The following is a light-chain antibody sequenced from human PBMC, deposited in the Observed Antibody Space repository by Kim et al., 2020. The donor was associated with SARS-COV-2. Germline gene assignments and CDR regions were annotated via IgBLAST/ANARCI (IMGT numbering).Light chain of an antibody. Sequence: EIVLTQSPATLSLSPGERATLSCRASQSVSSQLAWYQQTPGQPPRLLIYDASNRATGIPARFSGSGSGTDFTLTIGSPEPEDFAVYYCQQRRNWPVTFGQGTKVDIK. CDR2: DAS. J-gene: IGKJ1*01. CDR1: QSVSSQ. V-gene: IGKV3-11*01. CDR3: QQRRNWPVT.